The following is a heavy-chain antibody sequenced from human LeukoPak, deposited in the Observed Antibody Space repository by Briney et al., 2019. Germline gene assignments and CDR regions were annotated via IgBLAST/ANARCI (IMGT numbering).Heavy chain of an antibody. D-gene: IGHD3-10*01. J-gene: IGHJ5*02. Sequence: SVKVSCKASGGTFSSYTISWVRQAPGQGLEWMGGIIPIFGTANYAQKFQGRVTITADESTSTAYMELSSLRSEDTAVYYCAAVRDSNRLPWFDPWGQGTLVTVSS. CDR3: AAVRDSNRLPWFDP. V-gene: IGHV1-69*13. CDR1: GGTFSSYT. CDR2: IIPIFGTA.